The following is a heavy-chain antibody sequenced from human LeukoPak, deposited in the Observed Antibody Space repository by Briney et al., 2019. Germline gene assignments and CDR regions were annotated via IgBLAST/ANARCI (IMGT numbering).Heavy chain of an antibody. CDR1: GFTFSSYS. Sequence: PGGSLRLSCAASGFTFSSYSMNWVRQAPGKGLEWVSYISSSSSTIYYADSVKGRFTISRDNAKNSLYLQMNSLRAEDTAVYYCARGQYYYDSSGYYEAVDYWGQGTLVTVSS. D-gene: IGHD3-22*01. J-gene: IGHJ4*02. V-gene: IGHV3-48*01. CDR3: ARGQYYYDSSGYYEAVDY. CDR2: ISSSSSTI.